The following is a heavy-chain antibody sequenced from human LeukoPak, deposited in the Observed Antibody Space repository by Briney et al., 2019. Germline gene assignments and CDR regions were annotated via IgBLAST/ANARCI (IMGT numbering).Heavy chain of an antibody. D-gene: IGHD6-13*01. J-gene: IGHJ4*02. Sequence: ASVKVSCKASGYTFTSYDINWVRQAPGQGLEWMGIINPSGGSTSYAQKFQGRVTMTRDMSTSTVYMELSSLRSEDTAVYYCARDSSSWGPLRYWGQGTLVTVSS. CDR1: GYTFTSYD. CDR3: ARDSSSWGPLRY. CDR2: INPSGGST. V-gene: IGHV1-46*01.